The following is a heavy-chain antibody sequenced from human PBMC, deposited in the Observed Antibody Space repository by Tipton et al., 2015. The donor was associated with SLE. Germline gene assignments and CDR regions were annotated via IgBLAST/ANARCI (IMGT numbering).Heavy chain of an antibody. CDR2: MNWNGGST. Sequence: SLRLSCEASGFNFDDFGMSWVRQAPGKGLEWVSGMNWNGGSTGYADSVKGRFTIFRDNSKNMLYLQMNSLRPEDTAVYYCAKVFSAGRKISCPVGGSCYYYAMDVWGQGTTVIVSS. D-gene: IGHD2-8*02. V-gene: IGHV3-20*04. CDR3: AKVFSAGRKISCPVGGSCYYYAMDV. J-gene: IGHJ6*02. CDR1: GFNFDDFG.